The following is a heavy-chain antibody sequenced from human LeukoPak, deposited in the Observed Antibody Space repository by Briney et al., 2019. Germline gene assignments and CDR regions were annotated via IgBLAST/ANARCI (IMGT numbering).Heavy chain of an antibody. CDR1: GGSISSYY. Sequence: SETLSLTCTVSGGSISSYYWSWIRQPPGKGLEWIGYIYYSGSTNYNPSLKSRVTISVDTSKNQFSLKLSSVTAADTAVYYCARGVLENSSGYYYNYWGQGTLVTVSS. J-gene: IGHJ4*02. V-gene: IGHV4-59*08. CDR3: ARGVLENSSGYYYNY. CDR2: IYYSGST. D-gene: IGHD3-22*01.